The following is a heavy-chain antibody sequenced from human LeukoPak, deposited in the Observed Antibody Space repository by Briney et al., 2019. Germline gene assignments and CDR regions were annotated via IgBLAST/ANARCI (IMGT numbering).Heavy chain of an antibody. Sequence: PGGSLRLSCAASGFTFSSYSMNWVRQAPGKGLEWVSYISSSSSTIYYADSVKGRFTISRDNAKNSLYLQMNNLSTEDTAVYSCAQTKDRYGDYYFDYWGQGTLVTVSS. CDR1: GFTFSSYS. CDR2: ISSSSSTI. J-gene: IGHJ4*02. CDR3: AQTKDRYGDYYFDY. V-gene: IGHV3-48*01. D-gene: IGHD4-17*01.